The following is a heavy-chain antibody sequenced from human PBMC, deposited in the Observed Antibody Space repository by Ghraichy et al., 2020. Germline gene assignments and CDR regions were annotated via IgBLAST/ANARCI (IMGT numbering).Heavy chain of an antibody. CDR3: ATEAITAAGLFNY. D-gene: IGHD6-13*01. Sequence: SETLSLTCAVSGGSVSSGTYYWSWIRQPAGKGLEWIGRIYTSGSTNYNPSLKGRVSISGDTSKNQFSLKLSSVTAADTAAYYCATEAITAAGLFNYWGQGTLVTVSS. J-gene: IGHJ4*02. V-gene: IGHV4-61*02. CDR1: GGSVSSGTYY. CDR2: IYTSGST.